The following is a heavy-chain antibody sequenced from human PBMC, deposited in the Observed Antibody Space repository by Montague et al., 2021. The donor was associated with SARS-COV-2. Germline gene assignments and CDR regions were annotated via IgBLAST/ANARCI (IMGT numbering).Heavy chain of an antibody. J-gene: IGHJ4*02. Sequence: SETLSLTCIVSGDSIGRDTYYWGWIRQSPGKGLEWIGSLSSSGSTYYNPSLRSRVTISVDTSKNHFSLKVNSVTATDTAVYFCARPVSVSGWFCFDDWGQGTLVSVSS. D-gene: IGHD6-19*01. CDR2: LSSSGST. CDR3: ARPVSVSGWFCFDD. CDR1: GDSIGRDTYY. V-gene: IGHV4-39*02.